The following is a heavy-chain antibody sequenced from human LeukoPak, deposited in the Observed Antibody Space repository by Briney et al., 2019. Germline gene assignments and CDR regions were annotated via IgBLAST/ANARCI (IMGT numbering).Heavy chain of an antibody. CDR3: ATSQKLGFIDY. V-gene: IGHV3-53*01. CDR2: IYSGGST. CDR1: GLSVSSNF. J-gene: IGHJ4*02. D-gene: IGHD7-27*01. Sequence: GGSLRLSCAATGLSVSSNFMSWVRQAPGKGLEWVSVIYSGGSTYYADSVKGRFTISRDNSKNTLYLQMNSLRAEDTAVYYCATSQKLGFIDYWGQGTLVTVSS.